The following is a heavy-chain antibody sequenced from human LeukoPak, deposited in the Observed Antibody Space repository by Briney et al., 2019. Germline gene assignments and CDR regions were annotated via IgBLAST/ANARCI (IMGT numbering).Heavy chain of an antibody. CDR3: ARSTYYYDSSGYYLPFHFDY. CDR1: GGTFSSYA. CDR2: IIPIFGTA. D-gene: IGHD3-22*01. J-gene: IGHJ4*02. V-gene: IGHV1-69*01. Sequence: GASVKVSCKASGGTFSSYAISWVRQAPGRGLEWMGGIIPIFGTANYAQKFQGRVTITADESTSTAYMELSGLRSEDTAVYYCARSTYYYDSSGYYLPFHFDYWGQGTLVTVSS.